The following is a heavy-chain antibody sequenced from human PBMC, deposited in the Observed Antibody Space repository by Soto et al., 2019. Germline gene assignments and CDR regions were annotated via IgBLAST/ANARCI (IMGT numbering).Heavy chain of an antibody. CDR3: VVTTSTFGI. D-gene: IGHD2-21*02. CDR1: GFTFSNYW. V-gene: IGHV3-7*05. CDR2: IKQDGSEK. Sequence: EVQLVESGGGLVQPGGSLRLSCEGFGFTFSNYWMNWVRQAPGKGLEWVANIKQDGSEKNYVDSVKGRFTISRDNAKNSLYLQMNSLRVEDTAVYYCVVTTSTFGIWGQGAMVTVSS. J-gene: IGHJ3*02.